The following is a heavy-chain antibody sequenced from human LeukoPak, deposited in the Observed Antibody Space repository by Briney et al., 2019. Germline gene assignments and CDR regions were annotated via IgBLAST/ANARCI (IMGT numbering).Heavy chain of an antibody. CDR3: ARHSRTFGSGSYPPDY. CDR1: GGSISSYY. V-gene: IGHV4-59*08. J-gene: IGHJ4*02. Sequence: SETLSLTCTVSGGSISSYYWSWIRQPPGKGLEWIGYIYYSGSTNYNPSLKSRVTISVDTSKNQFSLKLSSVTAADTAVYYCARHSRTFGSGSYPPDYWGQGTLVTVSS. D-gene: IGHD3-10*01. CDR2: IYYSGST.